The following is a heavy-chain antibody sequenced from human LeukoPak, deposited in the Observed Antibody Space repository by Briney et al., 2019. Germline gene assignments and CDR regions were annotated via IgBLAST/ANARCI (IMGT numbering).Heavy chain of an antibody. D-gene: IGHD3-10*01. V-gene: IGHV4-34*01. CDR2: INHSGST. CDR1: GGYFSGYY. Sequence: SETLSLTCAVYGGYFSGYYWSWIRQPPGKGLEWIGEINHSGSTNYNPSLKSRLTISVDTSKNQFSLKLSSVTAAEAAVYYCARNKSYGSGRRGWFDPWGQGTLVTVSS. CDR3: ARNKSYGSGRRGWFDP. J-gene: IGHJ5*02.